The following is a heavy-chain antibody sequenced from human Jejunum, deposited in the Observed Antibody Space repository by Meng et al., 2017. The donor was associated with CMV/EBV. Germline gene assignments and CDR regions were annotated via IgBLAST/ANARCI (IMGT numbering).Heavy chain of an antibody. CDR2: ISPTGGTM. J-gene: IGHJ4*02. CDR3: ASYVY. CDR1: GFRFSGYY. Sequence: GYLRLSCAASGFRFSGYYMSWIRQAPGKGLEWVSYISPTGGTMYYADSVKGRFTISRDNAKDSLYLQMNSLRAEDTAVYYCASYVYWGQGTLVTVSS. D-gene: IGHD3-16*01. V-gene: IGHV3-11*01.